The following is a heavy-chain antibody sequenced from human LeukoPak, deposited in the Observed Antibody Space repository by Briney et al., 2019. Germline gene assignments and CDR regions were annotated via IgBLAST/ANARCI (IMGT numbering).Heavy chain of an antibody. J-gene: IGHJ5*02. V-gene: IGHV3-23*01. CDR1: GFTFSSYA. Sequence: GGSLRLSCAASGFTFSSYAMSWVRQAPGKGLEWVSAISGSGGSTYYADSVKGRFTISRDNSKNTLYLQMNSLRAEDTVVYYCAKDRGSSFYNWFDPWGQGTLVTVSS. D-gene: IGHD6-6*01. CDR3: AKDRGSSFYNWFDP. CDR2: ISGSGGST.